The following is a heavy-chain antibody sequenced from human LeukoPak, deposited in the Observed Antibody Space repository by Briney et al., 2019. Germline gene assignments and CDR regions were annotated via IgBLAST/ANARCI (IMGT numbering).Heavy chain of an antibody. CDR3: ARDNRGSSSWYSFDY. CDR1: GGTFSSYA. D-gene: IGHD6-13*01. CDR2: IIPIFGTA. V-gene: IGHV1-69*05. J-gene: IGHJ4*02. Sequence: VASVKVSCKASGGTFSSYAISWVRQAPGQGLEWMGGIIPIFGTANYAQKFQGRVTITTDESTSTAYMELSSLRSEDTAVYYCARDNRGSSSWYSFDYWGQGTLVTVSS.